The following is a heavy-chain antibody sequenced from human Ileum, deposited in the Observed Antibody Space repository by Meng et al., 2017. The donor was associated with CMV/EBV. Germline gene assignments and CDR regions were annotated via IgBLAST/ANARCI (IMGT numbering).Heavy chain of an antibody. V-gene: IGHV3-11*01. Sequence: GESLKISCVVSGFTFRDYYMSWIRQAPGKGLEWVSFITAGGSSIYYADSVKGRFTISRDNAKNSLFLQMNSLRPEDTALYYCAKDLRGSSAWYFDYWGQGTLVTVSS. J-gene: IGHJ4*02. CDR2: ITAGGSSI. CDR3: AKDLRGSSAWYFDY. CDR1: GFTFRDYY. D-gene: IGHD6-19*01.